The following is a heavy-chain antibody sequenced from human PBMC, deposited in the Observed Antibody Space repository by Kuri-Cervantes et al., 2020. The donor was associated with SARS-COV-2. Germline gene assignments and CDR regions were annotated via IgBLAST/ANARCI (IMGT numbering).Heavy chain of an antibody. D-gene: IGHD1-26*01. CDR3: ARHEWEPYYFDY. CDR2: IYYSGST. V-gene: IGHV4-39*01. J-gene: IGHJ4*02. CDR1: GGSISSSSYY. Sequence: SETLSLTCTVSGGSISSSSYYWGWIRQPPGKGLEWIGSIYYSGSTYYNPSLKSRVTISVDTSKNQFSLKLSSVTAADTAVYYCARHEWEPYYFDYWGQGTLVTVLL.